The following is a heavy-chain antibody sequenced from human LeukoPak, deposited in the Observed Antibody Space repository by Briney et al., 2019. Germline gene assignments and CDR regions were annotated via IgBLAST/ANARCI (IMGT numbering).Heavy chain of an antibody. CDR3: VRSRPGLTGYTYYYYMDV. Sequence: SETLSLTCTVSGGSISSGSYYWSWIRQPAGKGLEWIGRIYTSGSTNYNPSLKSRVTISVDTSKNQFSLKLSSVTAADTAVYYCVRSRPGLTGYTYYYYMDVWGKGTTVTVSS. V-gene: IGHV4-61*02. CDR2: IYTSGST. D-gene: IGHD3-9*01. CDR1: GGSISSGSYY. J-gene: IGHJ6*03.